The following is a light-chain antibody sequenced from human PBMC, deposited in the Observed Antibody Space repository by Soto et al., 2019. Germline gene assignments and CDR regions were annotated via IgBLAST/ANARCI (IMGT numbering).Light chain of an antibody. CDR1: QSINSR. CDR2: AAS. Sequence: DIQMTQSPSTLSASAGDRVTITCRASQSINSRLAWYQQKPGKAPKLLIYAASTLQSGVPSRFSGSGSGTEFTLTISSLQPDDFATYYCQQYNSYSLTFGGGTKVDI. J-gene: IGKJ4*01. V-gene: IGKV1-5*01. CDR3: QQYNSYSLT.